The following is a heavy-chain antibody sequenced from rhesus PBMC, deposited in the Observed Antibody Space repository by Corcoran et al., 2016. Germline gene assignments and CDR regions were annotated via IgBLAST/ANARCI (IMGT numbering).Heavy chain of an antibody. D-gene: IGHD6-25*01. Sequence: QVQLQESGPGLMKPSETLSLTCAVSGGSMSRNNWWSWTRQPPGEGLEWIGYVSISSSSTYYTPSLKSRVTISTDTSKNQFSLKLTSVTAADTAVYYCARHWDGGNWRFDYWGQGVLVTVSS. CDR2: VSISSSST. J-gene: IGHJ4*01. CDR3: ARHWDGGNWRFDY. CDR1: GGSMSRNNW. V-gene: IGHV4-65*01.